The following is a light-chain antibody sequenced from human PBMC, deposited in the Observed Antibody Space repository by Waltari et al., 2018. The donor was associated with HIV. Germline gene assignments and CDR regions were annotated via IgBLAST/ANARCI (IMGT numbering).Light chain of an antibody. V-gene: IGLV1-40*01. CDR3: LSYDTSLSGSV. Sequence: QSVLTQPPSVSGAPGQRVTISCTGSSSNIGAGSAVHWYQQLPGTAPRLLIYANKQRPSGVPDRFSGSKSGTSASLAITGLEAEDEADYYCLSYDTSLSGSVFGGGTKLTVL. CDR2: ANK. CDR1: SSNIGAGSA. J-gene: IGLJ2*01.